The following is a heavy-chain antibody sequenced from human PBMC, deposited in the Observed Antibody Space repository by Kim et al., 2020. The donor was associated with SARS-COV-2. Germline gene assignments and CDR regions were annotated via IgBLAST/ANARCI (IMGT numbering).Heavy chain of an antibody. CDR2: INAGNGNT. CDR1: GYTFTSYA. CDR3: AVHKEIAAADTFDP. J-gene: IGHJ5*02. V-gene: IGHV1-3*01. Sequence: ASVKVSCKASGYTFTSYAMHWVRQAPGQRLEWMGWINAGNGNTKYSQKFQGRVTITRDTSASTAYMELSSLRSEDTAVYYCAVHKEIAAADTFDPWGQGTLVTVSS. D-gene: IGHD6-13*01.